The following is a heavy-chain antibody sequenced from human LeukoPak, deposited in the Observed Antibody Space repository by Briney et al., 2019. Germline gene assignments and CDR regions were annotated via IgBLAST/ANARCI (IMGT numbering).Heavy chain of an antibody. Sequence: SETLSLTCTLSGGSISTYYWAWVRQRPGQGLQRIGYVFYTGSANYSPSLKNRATISVDTSNNRFSLKLTSVSAADSALYFCARVDGSDYDNRGYFDSWGQGILVTVSS. V-gene: IGHV4-59*01. CDR3: ARVDGSDYDNRGYFDS. CDR1: GGSISTYY. CDR2: VFYTGSA. J-gene: IGHJ4*02. D-gene: IGHD5-12*01.